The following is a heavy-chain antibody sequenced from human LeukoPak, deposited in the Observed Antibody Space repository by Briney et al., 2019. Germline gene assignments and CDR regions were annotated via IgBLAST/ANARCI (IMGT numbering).Heavy chain of an antibody. CDR3: ARDPYGDNHLDY. CDR2: INPDSGDT. CDR1: GYTFTYYY. D-gene: IGHD4-17*01. J-gene: IGHJ4*02. Sequence: ASVKASCKASGYTFTYYYIHWVRQAPGQGLEGMGWINPDSGDTKYVQKFQGRVTMTRDTSISTAHIDLSSLRSDDTAVYYCARDPYGDNHLDYWGQGTLVTVSS. V-gene: IGHV1-2*02.